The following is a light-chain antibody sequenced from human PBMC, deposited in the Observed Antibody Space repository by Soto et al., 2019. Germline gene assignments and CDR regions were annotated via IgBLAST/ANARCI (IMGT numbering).Light chain of an antibody. CDR2: DAS. CDR3: QKYDSDPLT. V-gene: IGKV1-27*01. J-gene: IGKJ4*01. Sequence: DIQVTQSPSSLSASVGDRVTITCQASDDIINSLNWYQQKKGKAPKILIHDASILQSGVPSRFSGSGSWTDFTLTISSLQPEDVETYYCQKYDSDPLTFGGGTKVDIK. CDR1: DDIINS.